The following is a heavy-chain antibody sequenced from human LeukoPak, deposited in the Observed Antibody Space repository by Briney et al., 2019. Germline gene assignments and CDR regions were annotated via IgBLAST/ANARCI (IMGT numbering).Heavy chain of an antibody. D-gene: IGHD4-17*01. CDR3: ARDPYGDYVLDY. V-gene: IGHV3-30*02. CDR1: GFTFSSYG. Sequence: GGSLGLSCAASGFTFSSYGMHWVRQAPGKGLEWVAFIRYDGNNKYYVDSVKGRFTISRDNSKNTLYLQMNSLRAKDTAVYYCARDPYGDYVLDYWGQGTLVTVSS. J-gene: IGHJ4*02. CDR2: IRYDGNNK.